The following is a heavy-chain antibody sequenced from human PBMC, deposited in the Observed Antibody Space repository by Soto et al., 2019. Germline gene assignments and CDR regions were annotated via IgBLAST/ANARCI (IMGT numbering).Heavy chain of an antibody. Sequence: QVQLVQSGPEERKPGASVRLSCVTSGYNFNQYYIHWVRQAPGQGLEWMGIINLRGGTTEYAHKFRGRVTVTGDTSTRTAYMELSSLRSEDTAVYFCARGPDDSDVPRWDHWGQGTLITVSS. D-gene: IGHD4-17*01. V-gene: IGHV1-46*02. CDR1: GYNFNQYY. CDR3: ARGPDDSDVPRWDH. J-gene: IGHJ4*02. CDR2: INLRGGTT.